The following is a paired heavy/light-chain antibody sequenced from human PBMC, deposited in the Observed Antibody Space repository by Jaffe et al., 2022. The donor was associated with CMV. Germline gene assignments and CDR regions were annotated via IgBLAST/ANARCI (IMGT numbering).Light chain of an antibody. CDR3: QQYNNWPKT. J-gene: IGKJ1*01. CDR1: QSVSSN. V-gene: IGKV3-15*01. CDR2: GAS. Sequence: EIVMTQSPATLSVSPGERATLSCRASQSVSSNLAWYQQKPGQAPRLLIYGASTRATGIPARFSGSGSGTEFTLTISSLQSEDFAVYYCQQYNNWPKTFGQGTKVEIK.
Heavy chain of an antibody. CDR1: GFTFSSYA. D-gene: IGHD1-26*01. CDR2: ISSNGGST. CDR3: VKDLMTELLRGVYFDY. J-gene: IGHJ4*02. Sequence: EVQLVESGGGLVQPGGSLRLSCSASGFTFSSYAMHWVRQAPGKGLEYVSAISSNGGSTYYADSVKGRFTISRDNSKNTLYLQMSSLRAEDTAVYYCVKDLMTELLRGVYFDYWGQGTLVTVSS. V-gene: IGHV3-64D*06.